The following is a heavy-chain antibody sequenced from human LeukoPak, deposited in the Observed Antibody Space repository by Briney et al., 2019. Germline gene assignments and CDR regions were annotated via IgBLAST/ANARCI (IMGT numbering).Heavy chain of an antibody. Sequence: GGSLRLSCAASGFTFSSYAMSWVRQAPGKGLEWVSAISGSGGSTYYADSVKGRFTISRDNSKNTLYLQMNSLRAEDTAVYYCAKTGARSTSFLYWIDPWGQGTLVTVSS. CDR2: ISGSGGST. D-gene: IGHD2-2*01. V-gene: IGHV3-23*01. CDR3: AKTGARSTSFLYWIDP. J-gene: IGHJ5*02. CDR1: GFTFSSYA.